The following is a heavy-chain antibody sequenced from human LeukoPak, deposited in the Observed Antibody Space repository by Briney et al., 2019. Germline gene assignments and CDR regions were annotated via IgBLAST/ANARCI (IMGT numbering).Heavy chain of an antibody. V-gene: IGHV3-30-3*01. CDR3: AKVALGPNGGG. J-gene: IGHJ4*02. D-gene: IGHD3-10*01. CDR2: ISDDGSRQ. CDR1: GFTFSNYA. Sequence: GRSLRLSCAATGFTFSNYAIHWGRQAPGKGLEWVAFISDDGSRQHYADSVKGRFTISRDNSKNTLNLQMNSLRAEDTAVYYCAKVALGPNGGGWGQGTLVTVSS.